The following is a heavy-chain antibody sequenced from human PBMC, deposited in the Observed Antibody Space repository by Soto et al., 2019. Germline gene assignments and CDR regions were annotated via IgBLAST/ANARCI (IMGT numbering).Heavy chain of an antibody. CDR1: GFSFSSYA. CDR3: ADGGRYPYY. V-gene: IGHV3-23*01. J-gene: IGHJ4*02. D-gene: IGHD1-26*01. CDR2: ISAGGDGT. Sequence: EVQLLESGGDLVQPGGSLRPSCAASGFSFSSYAMGWVRQAPGKGLDWVSSISAGGDGTYYADSVKGRFTISRDNSKNTVYLQMTSLRADDTAVYYCADGGRYPYYWGPGTLVTVSS.